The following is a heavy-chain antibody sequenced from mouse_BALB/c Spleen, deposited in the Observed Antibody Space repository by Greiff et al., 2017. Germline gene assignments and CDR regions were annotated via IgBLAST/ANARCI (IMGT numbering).Heavy chain of an antibody. V-gene: IGHV2-9-2*01. Sequence: QVQLQQSGPGLVAPSQSLSITCTVSGFSLTSYDISWIRQPPGKGLEWLGVIWTGGGTNYNSAFMSRLSISKDNSKSQVFLKMNSLQTDDTAIYYCVRGLITTAYYYAMDYWGQGTSVTVSS. J-gene: IGHJ4*01. D-gene: IGHD1-1*01. CDR3: VRGLITTAYYYAMDY. CDR2: IWTGGGT. CDR1: GFSLTSYD.